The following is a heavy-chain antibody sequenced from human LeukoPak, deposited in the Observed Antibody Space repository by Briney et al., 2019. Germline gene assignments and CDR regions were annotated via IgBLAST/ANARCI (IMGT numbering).Heavy chain of an antibody. CDR1: GYTFTSYG. Sequence: ASVKVSCKASGYTFTSYGISWVRQAPGQGLEWMGWISAYNGNTNYAQKLQGRVTMTTDTSTSTAYMELRSLRSDDTAVYYCAREGIRSGYYYPYYFDYWGQGTLVTVSS. CDR2: ISAYNGNT. J-gene: IGHJ4*02. CDR3: AREGIRSGYYYPYYFDY. D-gene: IGHD3-22*01. V-gene: IGHV1-18*01.